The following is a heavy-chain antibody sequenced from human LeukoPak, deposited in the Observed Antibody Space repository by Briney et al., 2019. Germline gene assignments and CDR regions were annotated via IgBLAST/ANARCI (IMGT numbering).Heavy chain of an antibody. V-gene: IGHV3-11*04. CDR2: ISSSGSTI. CDR1: GFTFSDYY. CDR3: ARDPQYDFWSGYYYYYYYYMDV. Sequence: GGSLRLSCAASGFTFSDYYMSWIRQAPGKGLEWVSYISSSGSTIYYADSVKGRFTISRDNAKNSLYLQMNSLRAEDTAVYHCARDPQYDFWSGYYYYYYYYMDVWGKGTTVTVSS. J-gene: IGHJ6*03. D-gene: IGHD3-3*01.